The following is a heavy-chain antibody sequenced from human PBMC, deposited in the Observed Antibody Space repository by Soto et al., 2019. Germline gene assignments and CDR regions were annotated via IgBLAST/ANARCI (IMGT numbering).Heavy chain of an antibody. Sequence: ASVKVSCKASGYTFTSSYVHWVRQAPGQGLEWVAIINPNGGSTSCAQEFQGRVTVTRDTSTSTVFMELSSLHSDDTAAYYCARDLLAANYWGQGTLVTVSS. CDR1: GYTFTSSY. CDR2: INPNGGST. J-gene: IGHJ4*02. V-gene: IGHV1-46*01. D-gene: IGHD2-15*01. CDR3: ARDLLAANY.